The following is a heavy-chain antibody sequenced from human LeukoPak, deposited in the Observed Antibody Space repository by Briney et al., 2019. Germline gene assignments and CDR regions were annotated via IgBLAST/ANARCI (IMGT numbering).Heavy chain of an antibody. CDR2: LYYSGST. CDR1: GGSISSSSYF. J-gene: IGHJ4*02. V-gene: IGHV4-39*01. D-gene: IGHD3-9*01. Sequence: KPSETLSLTCTVSGGSISSSSYFWGWIRQPPGKGLEWIGSLYYSGSTYYNPSLKSRVTIYIDTSKNQFSLKLSSVTAADTAVYYCARPVGYYILTGYDYWGQGTLVTVSS. CDR3: ARPVGYYILTGYDY.